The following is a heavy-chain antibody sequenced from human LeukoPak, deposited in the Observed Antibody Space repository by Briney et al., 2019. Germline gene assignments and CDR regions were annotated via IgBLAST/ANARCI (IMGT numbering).Heavy chain of an antibody. J-gene: IGHJ6*02. Sequence: GGSLRLSCAASGFTFSSYWMSWVRQAPGKGLEWVANIKQDGSEKYYVDSVKGRFTISRDNAKNSLYLQMNSLRAEDTAVYYCARCESCYFVCYYYGMDVWGQGTTVTVSS. CDR2: IKQDGSEK. D-gene: IGHD3-16*01. V-gene: IGHV3-7*03. CDR1: GFTFSSYW. CDR3: ARCESCYFVCYYYGMDV.